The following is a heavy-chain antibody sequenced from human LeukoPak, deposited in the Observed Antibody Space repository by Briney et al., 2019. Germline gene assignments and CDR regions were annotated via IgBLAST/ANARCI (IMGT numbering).Heavy chain of an antibody. CDR3: AKKGATTGDFDY. CDR1: GFTFSSYS. CDR2: ISGSGGDT. J-gene: IGHJ4*02. V-gene: IGHV3-23*01. Sequence: GGSLRLSCAASGFTFSSYSMNWVRQAPGKGPEWVSAISGSGGDTYYADSVKGRFTISRDNSKNTLYLQINSLRAEDTAVYYCAKKGATTGDFDYWGQGTLVTVSS. D-gene: IGHD1-26*01.